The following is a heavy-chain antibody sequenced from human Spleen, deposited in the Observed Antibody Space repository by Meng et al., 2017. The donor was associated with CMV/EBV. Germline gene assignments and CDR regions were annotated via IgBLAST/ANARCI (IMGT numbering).Heavy chain of an antibody. CDR3: ARVKVGARGRYYYGMDV. CDR2: INPNNGDT. Sequence: ASVTVSCKASGYIFTVYYMHWVRQAPGQGLEWMGWINPNNGDTNYAQKFQGRVTMTRDTSISTAYMDLSRLRSDDTAVYYCARVKVGARGRYYYGMDVWGQGTTVTVSS. J-gene: IGHJ6*02. CDR1: GYIFTVYY. V-gene: IGHV1-2*02. D-gene: IGHD2-2*01.